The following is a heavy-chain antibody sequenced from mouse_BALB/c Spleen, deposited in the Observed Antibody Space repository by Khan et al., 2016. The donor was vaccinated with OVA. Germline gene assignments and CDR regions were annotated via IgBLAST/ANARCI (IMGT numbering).Heavy chain of an antibody. J-gene: IGHJ3*01. CDR1: GYTFTDYY. V-gene: IGHV1-77*01. D-gene: IGHD1-2*01. CDR2: ISPGSGDT. Sequence: QVQLKQSGAELARPGASVKLSCKASGYTFTDYYINWVKQRTGQGLEWIGEISPGSGDTFYNEKFKGKATLTADTSSSTAYMQLSSLTSEASAVDCCARRNYFGYTFDYWGQGTLVTVSA. CDR3: ARRNYFGYTFDY.